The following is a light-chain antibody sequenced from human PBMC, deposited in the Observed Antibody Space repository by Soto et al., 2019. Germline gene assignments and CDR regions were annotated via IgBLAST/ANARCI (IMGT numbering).Light chain of an antibody. V-gene: IGLV4-69*01. CDR1: SGHSRYT. CDR2: VNSDGSY. CDR3: QTWGTASYV. J-gene: IGLJ1*01. Sequence: QSVLTQSPSASASLGASVKLTCTLSSGHSRYTIAWHQQQSEKGPRYLMKVNSDGSYSKGDGIPDRFSGSSSGTERSLTISSLQSEDEGDYYCQTWGTASYVFGTGTKLTVL.